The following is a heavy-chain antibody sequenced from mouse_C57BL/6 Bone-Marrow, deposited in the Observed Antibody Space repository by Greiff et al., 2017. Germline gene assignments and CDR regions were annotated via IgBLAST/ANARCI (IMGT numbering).Heavy chain of an antibody. CDR3: ARNWGLWLRSWFAY. CDR2: IWSGGST. CDR1: GFSLTCYG. V-gene: IGHV2-2*01. Sequence: VMLQESGPGLVQPSQSLSITCPVSGFSLTCYGVHWVRQSPGKGLELLGVIWSGGSTDYNAAFISRLSISKDNSKSQVFFKMNSLQADDTSIYYCARNWGLWLRSWFAYWGQGTLVTVSA. D-gene: IGHD2-2*01. J-gene: IGHJ3*01.